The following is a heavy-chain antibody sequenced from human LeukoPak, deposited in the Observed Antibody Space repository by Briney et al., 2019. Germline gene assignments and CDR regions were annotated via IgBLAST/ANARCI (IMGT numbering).Heavy chain of an antibody. CDR1: GFTFSSYG. V-gene: IGHV3-33*01. CDR2: IWYDGSNK. J-gene: IGHJ4*02. Sequence: GGSLRLSCAASGFTFSSYGMHWVRQAPGKGLEWVAVIWYDGSNKYYADSVKGRFTISRDNSKNTLYLQMNSLRAEDTAVYYCARDLVVVPALDYWGREPWSPSPQ. D-gene: IGHD2-2*01. CDR3: ARDLVVVPALDY.